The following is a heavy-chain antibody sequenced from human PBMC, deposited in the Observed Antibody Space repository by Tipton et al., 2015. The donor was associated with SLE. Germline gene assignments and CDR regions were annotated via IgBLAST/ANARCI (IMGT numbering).Heavy chain of an antibody. Sequence: TLSLTCTVSSDSISSGTYNWGWIRQPPGKGLEWIGEINYSGNTNYSPSLKSRVTISVDTSKNQFSLKLNSLTAADTAVYYCARHGRPMGSSWSADAFDIWGQGTMVIVSS. CDR1: SDSISSGTYN. D-gene: IGHD6-13*01. J-gene: IGHJ3*02. CDR2: INYSGNT. V-gene: IGHV4-39*01. CDR3: ARHGRPMGSSWSADAFDI.